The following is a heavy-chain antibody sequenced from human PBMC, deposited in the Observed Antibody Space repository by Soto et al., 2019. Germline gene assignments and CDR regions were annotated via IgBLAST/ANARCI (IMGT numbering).Heavy chain of an antibody. CDR3: ARDIDAFDS. J-gene: IGHJ3*02. V-gene: IGHV3-21*01. CDR2: ISSSSSYI. Sequence: SWGSLILAWAASVFTFSIYTMDWVRQAPGKGLEWVSSISSSSSYIYYADSVNGRFTISRDNSKNSLYLQMNSLRAEDTAVYYCARDIDAFDSWGQGTMVTVSS. CDR1: VFTFSIYT.